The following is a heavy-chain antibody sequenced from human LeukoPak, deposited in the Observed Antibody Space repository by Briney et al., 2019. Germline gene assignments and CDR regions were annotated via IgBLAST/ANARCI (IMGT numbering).Heavy chain of an antibody. V-gene: IGHV4-4*07. CDR1: GGSISNYY. CDR2: IYATGST. J-gene: IGHJ5*02. Sequence: PSETLSLTCTVSGGSISNYYWNWIRQPAGKGLEWIGRIYATGSTNYNPSLKSRVTMSVDTSKNQFSLNLSSVTAADTAVYFCARGYLAWGQGTLVTVSS. CDR3: ARGYLA. D-gene: IGHD1-26*01.